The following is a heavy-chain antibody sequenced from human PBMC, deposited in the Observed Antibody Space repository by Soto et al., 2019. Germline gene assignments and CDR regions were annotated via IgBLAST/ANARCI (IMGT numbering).Heavy chain of an antibody. CDR1: GGSIISSSYY. CDR2: IYYTGST. V-gene: IGHV4-39*01. CDR3: ARPKEGYSYGYGSMDV. Sequence: PSETLSLTCTVSGGSIISSSYYFCCIRQPPWKGLEWVGSIYYTGSTYYNPSLKSRVTISVDTSKNQFSLKLSSVTAADTAVYYCARPKEGYSYGYGSMDVWGQGTTVTVSS. J-gene: IGHJ6*02. D-gene: IGHD5-18*01.